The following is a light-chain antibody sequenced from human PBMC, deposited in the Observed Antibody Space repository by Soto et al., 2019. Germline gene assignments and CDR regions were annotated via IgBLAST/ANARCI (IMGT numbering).Light chain of an antibody. Sequence: EIVMTQSPATLSVSPGERATLSCRASQSVSSNLAWYQQKPGQAPRLLIYGASTRATGIPARFSGSGSGTEFTLTISSLQSEDFAVYYCQQYGRSPALTFGGGTKVDI. CDR3: QQYGRSPALT. CDR2: GAS. J-gene: IGKJ4*01. CDR1: QSVSSN. V-gene: IGKV3-15*01.